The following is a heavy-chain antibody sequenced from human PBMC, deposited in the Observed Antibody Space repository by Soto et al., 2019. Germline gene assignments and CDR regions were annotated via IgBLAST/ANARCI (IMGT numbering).Heavy chain of an antibody. V-gene: IGHV4-31*03. CDR3: VSSPSSGYATA. CDR1: GGSISSGGYY. J-gene: IGHJ4*02. Sequence: QVQLQESGPGLVKPSQTLSLTCTVPGGSISSGGYYWSWIRQHPGKGLEGIGYIYYSGSTYYNPSLKSRVTISVDTSKNQFSLKLSSVTAADTAVYYCVSSPSSGYATAWGQGTLVTVSS. CDR2: IYYSGST. D-gene: IGHD5-12*01.